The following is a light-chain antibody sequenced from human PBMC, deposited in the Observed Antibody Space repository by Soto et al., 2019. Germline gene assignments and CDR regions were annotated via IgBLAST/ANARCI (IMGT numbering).Light chain of an antibody. V-gene: IGKV3-20*01. CDR1: QSVSSSY. CDR3: QQYGSSPPYT. CDR2: GAS. J-gene: IGKJ2*01. Sequence: EIGLTQSQGTLSLSPGERATLSCRASQSVSSSYLAWYQQKPGQAPRLLIYGASSRATGIPDRFSGSGSGPDFTLNNSRLVPEDVAVYYCQQYGSSPPYTFGQGTKLEIK.